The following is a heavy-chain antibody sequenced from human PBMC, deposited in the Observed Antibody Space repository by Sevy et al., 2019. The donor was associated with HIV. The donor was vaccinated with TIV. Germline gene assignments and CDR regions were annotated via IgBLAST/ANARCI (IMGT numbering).Heavy chain of an antibody. CDR2: ISWNSGRI. CDR3: AKDSYYDSSGYFDA. J-gene: IGHJ4*02. D-gene: IGHD3-22*01. CDR1: GFTFEDYA. V-gene: IGHV3-9*01. Sequence: GGSLRIACAASGFTFEDYALHWVRQVPGKGLEWVSGISWNSGRIGYADSVKGRFTISRDNAKNSLYLQMNSLRAEDTAFYYCAKDSYYDSSGYFDAWGQGTLVTVSS.